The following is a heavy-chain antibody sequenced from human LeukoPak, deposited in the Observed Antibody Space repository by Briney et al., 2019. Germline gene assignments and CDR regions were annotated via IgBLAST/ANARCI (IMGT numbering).Heavy chain of an antibody. CDR2: ISYDGSNK. CDR1: GFTFSNAW. V-gene: IGHV3-30*03. Sequence: PGGSLRLSCAASGFTFSNAWMSWVRQAPGKGLEWVAVISYDGSNKYYADSVKGRFTISRDNSKNTLYLQMNSLRAEDTAVYYCARDYDILTGGALDYWGQGTLVTVSS. J-gene: IGHJ4*02. CDR3: ARDYDILTGGALDY. D-gene: IGHD3-9*01.